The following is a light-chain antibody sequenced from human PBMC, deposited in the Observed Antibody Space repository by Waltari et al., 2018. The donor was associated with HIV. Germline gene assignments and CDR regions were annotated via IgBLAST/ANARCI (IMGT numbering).Light chain of an antibody. J-gene: IGLJ1*01. Sequence: QSALTQPASVSGSPGQSITISCPGTSSDVGGFTYVSWYQHHPGKAPKLMIYEVSNRPSGVSNRFSGSKSGNTASLTISGLQAEDEADYYCSSYTTTSTLEVFGTGTKVTVL. CDR3: SSYTTTSTLEV. CDR2: EVS. CDR1: SSDVGGFTY. V-gene: IGLV2-14*01.